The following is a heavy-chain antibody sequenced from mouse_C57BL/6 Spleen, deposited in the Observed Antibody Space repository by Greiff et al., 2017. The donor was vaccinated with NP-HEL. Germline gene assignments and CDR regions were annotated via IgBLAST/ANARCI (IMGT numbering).Heavy chain of an antibody. CDR2: IDPSDSET. J-gene: IGHJ2*01. V-gene: IGHV1-52*01. Sequence: QVQLQQPGAELVRPGSSVKLSCKASGYTFTSYWMHWVKQRPIQGLEWIGNIDPSDSETHYNQKFKDKATFTVDKSSSTAYMPLSSLTSEDSAVYYCARRNYDGYYYFGDWGKGTTLTVSS. CDR1: GYTFTSYW. CDR3: ARRNYDGYYYFGD. D-gene: IGHD2-3*01.